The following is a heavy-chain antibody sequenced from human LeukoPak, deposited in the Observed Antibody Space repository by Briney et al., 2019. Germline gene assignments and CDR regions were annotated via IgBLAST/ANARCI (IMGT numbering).Heavy chain of an antibody. CDR1: GFTFSSYW. CDR3: ARALVVPAVEGAWFDP. Sequence: GWLLRLSYAASGFTFSSYWMCWVRQAPGKRLEWVANIQQDGSEKYYVDSEKGRFTSSRDNAKNSLYLQMNSLRAEDTAVYYCARALVVPAVEGAWFDPWGQGTLVTVSS. J-gene: IGHJ5*02. CDR2: IQQDGSEK. D-gene: IGHD2-2*01. V-gene: IGHV3-7*01.